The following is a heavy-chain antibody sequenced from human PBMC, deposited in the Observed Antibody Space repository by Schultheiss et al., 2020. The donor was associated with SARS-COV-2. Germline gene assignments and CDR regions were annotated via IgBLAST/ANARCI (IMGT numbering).Heavy chain of an antibody. D-gene: IGHD3-10*01. CDR2: INHSGST. Sequence: SETLSLTCTVSGGSISNNYWSWIRQPPGKGLEWIGAINHSGSTNYNPSLKSRVTISVDTSKNQFSLKLSSVTAADTAVYYCARDLRFGEFYYYYGMDVWGQGTTVTVSS. J-gene: IGHJ6*02. V-gene: IGHV4-34*01. CDR1: GGSISNNY. CDR3: ARDLRFGEFYYYYGMDV.